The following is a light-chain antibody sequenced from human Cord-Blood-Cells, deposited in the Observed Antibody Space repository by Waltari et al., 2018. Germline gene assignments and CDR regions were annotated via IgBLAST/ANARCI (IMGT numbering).Light chain of an antibody. CDR1: SSDVGGYHY. CDR2: DVS. Sequence: QSALTQPASVSGSPGQSITISCTGTSSDVGGYHYVSRYQQHPGNAPKLSIYDVSKRPSGVSKLLSGSKLGNTASLTISGRQAEDEADYYFSSYTSSSTRVFGGGTKLTVL. J-gene: IGLJ3*02. V-gene: IGLV2-14*01. CDR3: SSYTSSSTRV.